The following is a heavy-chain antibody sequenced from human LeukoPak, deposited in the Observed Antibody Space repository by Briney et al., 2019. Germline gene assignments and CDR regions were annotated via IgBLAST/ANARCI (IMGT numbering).Heavy chain of an antibody. J-gene: IGHJ4*02. CDR1: GFTFSSYG. D-gene: IGHD4-17*01. V-gene: IGHV3-23*01. CDR2: ISGSGGST. CDR3: ARSPDDYGDISFDY. Sequence: GGSLRLSCAASGFTFSSYGMSWVRQAPGKGLEWVSAISGSGGSTYYADSVKGRFTISRDNSKNTLYLQMNSLRAEDTAVYYCARSPDDYGDISFDYWGQGTLVTVSS.